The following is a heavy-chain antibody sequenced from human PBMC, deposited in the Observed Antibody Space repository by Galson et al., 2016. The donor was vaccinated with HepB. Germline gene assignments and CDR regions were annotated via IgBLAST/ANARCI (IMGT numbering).Heavy chain of an antibody. Sequence: SVKVSCKASGYTFSNYAMHWVRQAPGQRLELMGWISTGNENTKYSQNFQGRVAFTRDTSASTAYMELTSLRSEDTAVYYCAALDLGDYWGQGTLVTVSS. CDR1: GYTFSNYA. V-gene: IGHV1-3*04. J-gene: IGHJ4*02. D-gene: IGHD3-9*01. CDR3: AALDLGDY. CDR2: ISTGNENT.